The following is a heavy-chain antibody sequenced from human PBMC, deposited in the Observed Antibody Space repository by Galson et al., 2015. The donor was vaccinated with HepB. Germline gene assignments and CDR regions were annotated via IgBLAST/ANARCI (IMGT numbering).Heavy chain of an antibody. J-gene: IGHJ4*02. CDR3: AKYPGSSSWYYFDY. Sequence: SLRLSCAASGFTFSSYGMHWVRQAPGKGLEWVAVIWYDGSNKYYADSVKGRFTISRDNSKNTLYLQMNSLRAEDTAVYYCAKYPGSSSWYYFDYWGQGTQATVSS. D-gene: IGHD6-13*01. CDR1: GFTFSSYG. V-gene: IGHV3-33*06. CDR2: IWYDGSNK.